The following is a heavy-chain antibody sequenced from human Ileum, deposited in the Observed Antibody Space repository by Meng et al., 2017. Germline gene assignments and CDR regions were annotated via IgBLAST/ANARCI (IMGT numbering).Heavy chain of an antibody. CDR1: GFTLTRDC. CDR3: AKAYTSSSPFDY. Sequence: QVRLVQSGTEVKKPGASGKISCETSGFTLTRDCMHWVRQAPGQAPEWMGLINPGGGTTRYAQKFQGRVIMTRDTSTSTVYVELSGLRSDDTAVYYCAKAYTSSSPFDYWGQGTLVTVSS. CDR2: INPGGGTT. V-gene: IGHV1-46*01. J-gene: IGHJ4*02. D-gene: IGHD3-10*01.